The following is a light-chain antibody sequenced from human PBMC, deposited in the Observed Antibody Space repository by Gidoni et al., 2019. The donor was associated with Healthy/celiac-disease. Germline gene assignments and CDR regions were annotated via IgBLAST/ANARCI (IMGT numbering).Light chain of an antibody. CDR3: MQALQTLSFT. CDR1: QSLLHSNGYNY. Sequence: DIVMTQSPLSLPVTPGEPASISCRSSQSLLHSNGYNYLDWYLQKPGQSPHLLIYLGSNRASGVPDRFSGSGSGTDFTLKISRVEAEDVGVYYCMQALQTLSFTFGPGTKVDIK. V-gene: IGKV2-28*01. CDR2: LGS. J-gene: IGKJ3*01.